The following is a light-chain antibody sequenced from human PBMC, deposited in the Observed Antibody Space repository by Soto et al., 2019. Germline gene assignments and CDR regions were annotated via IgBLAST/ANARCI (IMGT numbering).Light chain of an antibody. J-gene: IGKJ4*01. CDR2: GAS. CDR3: QQLSSSPLT. V-gene: IGKV3-20*01. Sequence: ELVLTQSAATLSLSPGEGCTGACMASQSVSNNYLAWYQQKPGQAPRLLIYGASNRATGIPDRFSGGGSGTDFPLTLSRLEPEDSAVYYCQQLSSSPLTVGGGTQVDIK. CDR1: QSVSNNY.